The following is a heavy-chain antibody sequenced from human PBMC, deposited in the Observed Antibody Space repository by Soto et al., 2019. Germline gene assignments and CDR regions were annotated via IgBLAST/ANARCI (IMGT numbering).Heavy chain of an antibody. J-gene: IGHJ4*02. CDR3: ASNDRYYDILTGYYTTPTFDY. V-gene: IGHV4-30-4*01. Sequence: QVQLQESGPGLVKPSQTLSLTCTVSGGSISSGDYYWSWIRQPPGKGLEWIGYIYYSGSTYYNPSLKSRATISVDTSKNQFSLKLSSVTAADTAVYYCASNDRYYDILTGYYTTPTFDYWGQGTLVIVSS. CDR1: GGSISSGDYY. CDR2: IYYSGST. D-gene: IGHD3-9*01.